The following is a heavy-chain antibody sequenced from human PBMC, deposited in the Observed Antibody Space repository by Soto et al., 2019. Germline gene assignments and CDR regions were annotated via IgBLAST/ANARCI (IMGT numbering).Heavy chain of an antibody. J-gene: IGHJ4*02. Sequence: ASVKVSCKASGYTFTSYGISCVRQAHGQGLEWMGWISAYNGNTNYAQKLQGRVTMTTDTSTSTAYMELRSLRSDDTAVYYCATSLTLITMVRGALSPYYFDYWGQGTLVTVSS. CDR3: ATSLTLITMVRGALSPYYFDY. D-gene: IGHD3-10*01. CDR1: GYTFTSYG. CDR2: ISAYNGNT. V-gene: IGHV1-18*01.